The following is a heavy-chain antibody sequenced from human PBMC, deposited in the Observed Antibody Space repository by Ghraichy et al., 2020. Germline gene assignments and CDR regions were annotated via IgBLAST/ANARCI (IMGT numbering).Heavy chain of an antibody. V-gene: IGHV3-64*01. J-gene: IGHJ6*02. CDR1: GFTFSSYA. D-gene: IGHD2-2*01. CDR3: ARWGAVPYYYYGMDV. CDR2: ISSNGGST. Sequence: GRSLRLSCAASGFTFSSYAMHWVRQAPGKGLEYVSAISSNGGSTYYANSVKGRFTISRDNSKNTLYLQMGSLRAEDMAVYYCARWGAVPYYYYGMDVWGQGTTVTVSS.